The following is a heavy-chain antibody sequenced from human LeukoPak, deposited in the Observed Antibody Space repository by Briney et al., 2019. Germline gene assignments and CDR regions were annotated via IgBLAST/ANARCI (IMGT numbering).Heavy chain of an antibody. CDR1: GFTFSSYW. V-gene: IGHV3-7*01. D-gene: IGHD5-18*01. CDR3: AREEGYSYGQGFDY. CDR2: IKQDGSEK. J-gene: IGHJ4*02. Sequence: PGGSLRLSCAASGFTFSSYWMSWVRQAPGKGLEWVANIKQDGSEKYYVDSVKGRFTISRDNAKNSLYLQMNSLRAEDTAVYYCAREEGYSYGQGFDYWGQGTLVTVSS.